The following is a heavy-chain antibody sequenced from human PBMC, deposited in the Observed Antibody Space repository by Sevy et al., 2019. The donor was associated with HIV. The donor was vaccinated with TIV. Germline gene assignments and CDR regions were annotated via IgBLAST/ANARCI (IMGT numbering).Heavy chain of an antibody. CDR3: ARGDIRHSHWTTVGAFDF. D-gene: IGHD4-17*01. J-gene: IGHJ3*01. CDR1: GYTFTGYY. CDR2: MNPKTRNS. Sequence: APVKVSCKASGYTFTGYYIHWVRQAPGQGLEWMGRMNPKTRNSDQVRKFQDRVTMTGDRSIITAYMELSSLTSDDAAVYFCARGDIRHSHWTTVGAFDFWGQGTVVTVSS. V-gene: IGHV1-2*06.